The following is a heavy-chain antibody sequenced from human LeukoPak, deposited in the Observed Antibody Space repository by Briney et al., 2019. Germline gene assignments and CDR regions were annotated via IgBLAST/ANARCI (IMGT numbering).Heavy chain of an antibody. CDR3: ATLRWVVVPAAELDY. Sequence: GGSLRLSCAASGFTFSSYAMSWVRQAPGKGLEWVSAISGSGGSTYYADSVKGRFTISRDNSKNTLYLQMNSLRAEDTAVYYCATLRWVVVPAAELDYWGQGTLVTVSS. CDR1: GFTFSSYA. D-gene: IGHD2-2*01. V-gene: IGHV3-23*01. J-gene: IGHJ4*02. CDR2: ISGSGGST.